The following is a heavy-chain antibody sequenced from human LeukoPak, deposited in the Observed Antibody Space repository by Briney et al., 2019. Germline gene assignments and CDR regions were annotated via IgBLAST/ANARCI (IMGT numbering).Heavy chain of an antibody. CDR1: GFTFGDYA. Sequence: PGRSLRLSCTASGFTFGDYAMTWFRQAPGKGLEWVGFIRSNAYGGTTEYAASVKGRFTISRDDSKTIAYLQMNSLKPEDTAVYYCTRAPTGYSSSPGDYWGQGTLVTVSS. J-gene: IGHJ4*02. D-gene: IGHD6-13*01. CDR3: TRAPTGYSSSPGDY. V-gene: IGHV3-49*03. CDR2: IRSNAYGGTT.